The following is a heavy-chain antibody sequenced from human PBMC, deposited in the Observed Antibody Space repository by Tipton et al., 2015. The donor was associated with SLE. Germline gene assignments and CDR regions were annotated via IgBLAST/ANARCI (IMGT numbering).Heavy chain of an antibody. CDR1: GFSVSSNY. J-gene: IGHJ4*02. CDR2: IHVGGNA. V-gene: IGHV3-66*02. CDR3: ARDSSNWYIFDY. D-gene: IGHD6-13*01. Sequence: SLRLSCAASGFSVSSNYITWVRQAPGKGLEWVSIIHVGGNADYADSVKGRFTISRDTSKNSVYLHMQSLRPDDTAVYFCARDSSNWYIFDYWGPGILVTFSS.